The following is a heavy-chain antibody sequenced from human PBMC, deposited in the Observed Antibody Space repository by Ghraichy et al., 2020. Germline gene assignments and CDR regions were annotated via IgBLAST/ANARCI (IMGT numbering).Heavy chain of an antibody. Sequence: SETLSLTCTVSGGSISSSSYYWGWIRQPPGKGLEWIGSIYYSGSTYYNPSLKSRVTISVDTSKNQFSLKLSSVTAADTAVYYCARGDFWSGSSDAFDIWGQGTMVTVSS. J-gene: IGHJ3*02. CDR2: IYYSGST. V-gene: IGHV4-39*01. CDR1: GGSISSSSYY. CDR3: ARGDFWSGSSDAFDI. D-gene: IGHD3-3*01.